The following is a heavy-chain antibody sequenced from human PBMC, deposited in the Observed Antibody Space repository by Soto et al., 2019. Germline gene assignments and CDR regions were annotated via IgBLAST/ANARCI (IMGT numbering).Heavy chain of an antibody. CDR2: IWDDGSNK. CDR1: GFTFSSYG. Sequence: QVQLVESGGGVVQPGRSLRLSCAASGFTFSSYGMHWVRQAPGKGLEWVAVIWDDGSNKYYADSVKGRFTISRDNSKNPLYLQMNSLRAEDTAVYYCARKRVGWFDPWGQGTLVTVSS. V-gene: IGHV3-33*01. CDR3: ARKRVGWFDP. J-gene: IGHJ5*02. D-gene: IGHD1-26*01.